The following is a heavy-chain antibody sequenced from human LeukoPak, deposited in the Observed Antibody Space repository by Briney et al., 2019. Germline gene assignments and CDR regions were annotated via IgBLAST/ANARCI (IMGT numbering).Heavy chain of an antibody. CDR3: ARTMVRGVIPYYFDY. J-gene: IGHJ4*02. CDR2: ISAYNGNT. CDR1: GYTFTDYY. V-gene: IGHV1-18*04. Sequence: AASVKVSCKASGYTFTDYYMHWVRQAPGQGLEWMGWISAYNGNTNYAQKLQGRVTMTTDTSTSTAYMELRSLRSDDTAVYYCARTMVRGVIPYYFDYWGQGTLVTVSS. D-gene: IGHD3-10*01.